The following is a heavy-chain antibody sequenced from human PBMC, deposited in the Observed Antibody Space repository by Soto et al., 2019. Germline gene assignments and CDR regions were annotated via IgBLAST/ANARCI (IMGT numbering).Heavy chain of an antibody. CDR3: VKQMTTWTDSFFDF. CDR2: LGPDGRNT. V-gene: IGHV3-23*01. CDR1: KFSFSRYA. J-gene: IGHJ4*02. Sequence: EVQLLGSGGGLVQPGESLRLSCVASKFSFSRYAMTWVRQAAGKGLQWVAGLGPDGRNTFYGESVRGRFTISRDNSRNTLYLQMSSLRAEDTAVYFCVKQMTTWTDSFFDFWGQGIQVTVSS. D-gene: IGHD4-17*01.